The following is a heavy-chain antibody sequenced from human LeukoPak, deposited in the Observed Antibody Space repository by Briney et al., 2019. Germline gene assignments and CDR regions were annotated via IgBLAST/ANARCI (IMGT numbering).Heavy chain of an antibody. CDR2: IKQDGSDK. CDR1: GFTFSNYW. J-gene: IGHJ4*02. CDR3: ARGTHFVYKFWSGYFDY. Sequence: GGSLRLSCAASGFTFSNYWMTWVRQAPGKGLAWVANIKQDGSDKYYVDSVKGRFTISRDNTKNSLYLQLNSLRAEDTAVYYCARGTHFVYKFWSGYFDYWGQGTLVTVSS. V-gene: IGHV3-7*01. D-gene: IGHD3-3*01.